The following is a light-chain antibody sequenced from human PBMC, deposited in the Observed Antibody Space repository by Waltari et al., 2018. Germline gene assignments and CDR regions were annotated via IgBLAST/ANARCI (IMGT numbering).Light chain of an antibody. V-gene: IGKV3-11*01. CDR1: QSIGSY. J-gene: IGKJ4*01. CDR3: QQRSRWPLT. Sequence: EIVLTQSPATLSLSPGDRAVLSCRASQSIGSYLVWYQQKPGQPPRLLIYEASNRAPGIPARFSGSGSGTDFTLTISGLEPEDSGVYYCQQRSRWPLTFGGGTRVETK. CDR2: EAS.